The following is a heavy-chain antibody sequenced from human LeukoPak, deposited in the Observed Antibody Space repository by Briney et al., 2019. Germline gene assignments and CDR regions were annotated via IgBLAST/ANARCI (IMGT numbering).Heavy chain of an antibody. CDR2: ISSSSSYI. J-gene: IGHJ6*02. D-gene: IGHD3-3*01. Sequence: GGSLRLSCAASGFTFSSYSMNWVRQAPGKGLEWVSSISSSSSYIYYADSVKGRFTISRDNAKNSLYLQMNSLRAEDTAVYYRARGHPYYDFWSGYLKYYYYYYGMDVWGQGTTVTVSS. CDR1: GFTFSSYS. V-gene: IGHV3-21*04. CDR3: ARGHPYYDFWSGYLKYYYYYYGMDV.